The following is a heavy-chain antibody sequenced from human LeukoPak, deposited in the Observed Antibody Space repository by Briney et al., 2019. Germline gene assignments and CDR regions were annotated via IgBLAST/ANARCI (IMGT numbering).Heavy chain of an antibody. CDR1: GFTLSTNA. V-gene: IGHV3-23*01. CDR3: AKDVGKWESLHFFDY. Sequence: RGSLRLSCLTSGFTLSTNAMSWVRQAPGKGLEWISGISGSGASTYYADSVKGRFTISRDDSRNTLYLQMNSLRGDDTAVYYCAKDVGKWESLHFFDYWGQGTLVTVSS. CDR2: ISGSGAST. D-gene: IGHD1-26*01. J-gene: IGHJ4*02.